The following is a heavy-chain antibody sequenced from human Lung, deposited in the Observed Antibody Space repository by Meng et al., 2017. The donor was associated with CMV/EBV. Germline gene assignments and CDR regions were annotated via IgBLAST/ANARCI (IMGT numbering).Heavy chain of an antibody. J-gene: IGHJ4*02. Sequence: GESLKISCAASGFTFSSYGMHWVRKAPGKGLEWVAFIRYDGSNKYYADSVKGRFTISRDNSKNTLYLQMNSLRAEDTAVYYCAKDSSHGSGTIYWGQGTXVTVSS. D-gene: IGHD3-10*01. CDR3: AKDSSHGSGTIY. V-gene: IGHV3-30*02. CDR1: GFTFSSYG. CDR2: IRYDGSNK.